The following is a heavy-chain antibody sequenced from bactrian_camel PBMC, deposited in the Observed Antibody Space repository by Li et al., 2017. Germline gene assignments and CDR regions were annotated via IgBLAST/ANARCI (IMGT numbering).Heavy chain of an antibody. Sequence: HVQLVESGGGLVQPGGSLRLSCVASGFTFSRYLMYWVRQAPGKGLEWVSSIDSDGETTYADSVKGRFTISRDNAKNSVYLQMNSLKLEDTAMYYCAAVYRGRVGDTLLAPSAYLYWGQGTQVTVS. CDR2: IDSDGETT. CDR3: AAVYRGRVGDTLLAPSAYLY. V-gene: IGHV3S1*01. D-gene: IGHD1*01. CDR1: GFTFSRYL. J-gene: IGHJ4*01.